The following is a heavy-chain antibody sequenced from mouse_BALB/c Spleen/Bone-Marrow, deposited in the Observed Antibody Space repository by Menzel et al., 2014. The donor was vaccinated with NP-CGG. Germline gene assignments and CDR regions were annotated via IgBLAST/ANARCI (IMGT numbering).Heavy chain of an antibody. J-gene: IGHJ1*01. CDR3: SRDSGYCMNYFYVDV. CDR1: GYTFTEYY. D-gene: IGHD1-2*01. Sequence: VTLIESGGGLVQPVVSLRLSCETSGYTFTEYYMSSVRQPPGKALEWLCFIRNKANGYTTEYSASGKGRFTISSDNSQNTLYLQMNTLRAEETATYYYSRDSGYCMNYFYVDVWCAGTPVTGSS. CDR2: IRNKANGYTT. V-gene: IGHV7-3*02.